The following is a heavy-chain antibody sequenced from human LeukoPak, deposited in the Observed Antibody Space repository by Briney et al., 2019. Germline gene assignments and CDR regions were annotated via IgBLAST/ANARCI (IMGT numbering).Heavy chain of an antibody. V-gene: IGHV3-33*01. D-gene: IGHD2-2*01. Sequence: GRSLRLSCAASGFTFSSYGMHWVRQAPGKGLEWVAVIWYDGSNKYYADSVKGRFTISGDNSKNTLYLQMNSLRAEDTAVYYCARAYCSSTSCYGHYYYYGMDVWGQGTTVTVSS. CDR3: ARAYCSSTSCYGHYYYYGMDV. J-gene: IGHJ6*02. CDR1: GFTFSSYG. CDR2: IWYDGSNK.